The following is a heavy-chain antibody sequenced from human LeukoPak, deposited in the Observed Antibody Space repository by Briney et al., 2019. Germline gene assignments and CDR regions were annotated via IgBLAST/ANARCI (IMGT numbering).Heavy chain of an antibody. CDR1: GFTVSSNH. V-gene: IGHV3-53*01. CDR2: IYSGGST. D-gene: IGHD3-16*01. Sequence: SGGSLRLSCAASGFTVSSNHMSWVRQAPGKGLEWVSVIYSGGSTYYADSVKGRFTISRDNSKNTLCLQMNSLRAEDTAVYYCAREGGGGGPWYFDLWGRGTLVTVSS. J-gene: IGHJ2*01. CDR3: AREGGGGGPWYFDL.